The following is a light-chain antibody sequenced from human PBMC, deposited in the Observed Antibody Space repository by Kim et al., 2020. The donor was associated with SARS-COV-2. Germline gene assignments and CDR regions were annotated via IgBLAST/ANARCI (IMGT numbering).Light chain of an antibody. Sequence: EIVMTQTPATLSVSPGERATLSCRASQSISISLAWYQQKPGQAPRLLIYGASTRATGIPARFSGRGSGTEFTITISSLQSEDFAVYSCQQYNNWPLTFGGGTKVDIK. CDR1: QSISIS. CDR3: QQYNNWPLT. V-gene: IGKV3-15*01. CDR2: GAS. J-gene: IGKJ4*01.